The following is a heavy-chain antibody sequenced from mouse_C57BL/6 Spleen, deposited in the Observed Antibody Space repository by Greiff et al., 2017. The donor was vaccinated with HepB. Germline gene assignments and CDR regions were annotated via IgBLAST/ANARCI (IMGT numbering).Heavy chain of an antibody. CDR2: INPSSGYT. CDR3: ATASYDGTPDY. V-gene: IGHV1-4*01. D-gene: IGHD2-3*01. J-gene: IGHJ2*01. Sequence: QVQLQQSGAELARPGASVKMSCKASGYTFTSYTMHWVKQRPGQGLEWIGYINPSSGYTKYNQKFKDKATLTADKSSSTAYMQLSSLTSEDSAVYYCATASYDGTPDYWGRGTTLTVSS. CDR1: GYTFTSYT.